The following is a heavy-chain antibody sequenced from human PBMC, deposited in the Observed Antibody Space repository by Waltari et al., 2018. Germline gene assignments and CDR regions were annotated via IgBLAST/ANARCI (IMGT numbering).Heavy chain of an antibody. V-gene: IGHV1-8*01. J-gene: IGHJ5*02. CDR1: GYTFTSSD. D-gene: IGHD3-10*01. Sequence: QVQLVQSGAEVKKPGASVKVSCKASGYTFTSSDINWVRQATGQGLKWMGWMNPNSGNTGYEQKFKGRVTMTRNTSISTAYMELSSLRSEDTAVYYCARKLGFGEFVWFDPWGQGTLVTVSS. CDR3: ARKLGFGEFVWFDP. CDR2: MNPNSGNT.